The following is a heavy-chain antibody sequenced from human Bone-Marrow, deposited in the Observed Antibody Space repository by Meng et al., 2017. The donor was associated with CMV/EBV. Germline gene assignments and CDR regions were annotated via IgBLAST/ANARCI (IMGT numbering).Heavy chain of an antibody. D-gene: IGHD1-7*01. Sequence: GESLKISCAASGGIFSSYAMNWVRQAPGKGLEWVSSISSSSSYIYYADSVKGRFTISRDNAKNSLYLQMNSLRAEDTAVYYCARDPLQNWNSVGFDYCGQGTLVTVSS. CDR1: GGIFSSYA. J-gene: IGHJ4*02. CDR3: ARDPLQNWNSVGFDY. CDR2: ISSSSSYI. V-gene: IGHV3-21*01.